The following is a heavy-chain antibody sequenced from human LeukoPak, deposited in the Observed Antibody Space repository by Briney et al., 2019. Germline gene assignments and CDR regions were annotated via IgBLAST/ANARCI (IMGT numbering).Heavy chain of an antibody. J-gene: IGHJ4*02. CDR2: IYYSGST. CDR1: GGSVSSSNYY. V-gene: IGHV4-61*01. CDR3: ARRGSPRVYYYDSSGYYPFDY. D-gene: IGHD3-22*01. Sequence: SETLSLTCTVSGGSVSSSNYYWSWIRQPPGKGLEWIGYIYYSGSTNYNPSLKSRVTISVDTSKNQFSLKLSSVTAADTAVYYCARRGSPRVYYYDSSGYYPFDYWGQGTLVTVSS.